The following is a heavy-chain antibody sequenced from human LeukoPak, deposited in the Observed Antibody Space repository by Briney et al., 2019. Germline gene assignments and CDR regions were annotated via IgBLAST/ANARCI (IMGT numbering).Heavy chain of an antibody. V-gene: IGHV3-30*04. CDR1: GFTFSSYA. CDR3: ARDPSMAVAGTYFDY. D-gene: IGHD6-19*01. Sequence: GRSLRLSCAASGFTFSSYAMHWVRQAPGKGLEWVAVISYDGSNKYYADSVKGRFTISRDNSKNTLYLQMNSLRAEDTAVYYCARDPSMAVAGTYFDYWGQGTLVTVSS. J-gene: IGHJ4*02. CDR2: ISYDGSNK.